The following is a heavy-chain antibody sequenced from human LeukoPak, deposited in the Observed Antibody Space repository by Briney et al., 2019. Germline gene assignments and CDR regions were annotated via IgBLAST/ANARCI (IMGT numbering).Heavy chain of an antibody. V-gene: IGHV3-7*05. J-gene: IGHJ4*02. CDR3: ARVFGNYYDNSAFSPFDY. CDR2: IKQDGSEK. D-gene: IGHD3-22*01. Sequence: PGGSLRLSCAASGFTFSSYWMSWVRQAPGKGLEWVANIKQDGSEKYYVDSVKGRFTISRDNAKNSLYLQINSLRAEDTAVYYCARVFGNYYDNSAFSPFDYWGQGTLVTASS. CDR1: GFTFSSYW.